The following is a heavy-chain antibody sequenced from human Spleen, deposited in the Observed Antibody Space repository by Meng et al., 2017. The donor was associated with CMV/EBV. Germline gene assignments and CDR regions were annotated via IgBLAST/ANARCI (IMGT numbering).Heavy chain of an antibody. CDR2: IKSKTDGGTT. CDR3: AKDGSATIPGLDY. CDR1: GFTFSNAW. Sequence: GESLKISCAASGFTFSNAWMSWVRQAPGKGLEWVGRIKSKTDGGTTDYAAPVKGRFTISRDDSKNTLYLQMNSLKTEDTAVYYCAKDGSATIPGLDYWGQGTLVTVSS. J-gene: IGHJ4*02. V-gene: IGHV3-15*01. D-gene: IGHD5-24*01.